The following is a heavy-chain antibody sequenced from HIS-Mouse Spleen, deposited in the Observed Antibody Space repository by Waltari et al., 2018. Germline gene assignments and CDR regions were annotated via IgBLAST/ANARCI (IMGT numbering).Heavy chain of an antibody. CDR3: AREIPYSSSWYDWYFDL. D-gene: IGHD6-13*01. CDR1: GGTIGSSSYH. J-gene: IGHJ2*01. V-gene: IGHV4-39*07. Sequence: QLQLQESGPGLVTPSETLSLTCTVSGGTIGSSSYHWGWIRQPPGKGLEWIGSIYYSGSTYYNPSLKSRVTISVDTSKNQFSLKLSSVTAADTAVYYCAREIPYSSSWYDWYFDLWGRGTLVTVSS. CDR2: IYYSGST.